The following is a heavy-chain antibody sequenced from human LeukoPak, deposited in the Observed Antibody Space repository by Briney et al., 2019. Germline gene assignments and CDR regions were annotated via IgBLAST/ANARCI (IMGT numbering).Heavy chain of an antibody. V-gene: IGHV4-39*07. CDR3: ARSSQNFYWGDSSGYYFDY. CDR2: IYYSGTT. D-gene: IGHD3-22*01. CDR1: GGSISSGSYY. J-gene: IGHJ4*02. Sequence: SEALSLTCTVSGGSISSGSYYWVWIRQPPGKGLEWIGTIYYSGTTYYNPSLKSRVTISVDTSKNQFSLRLSSVTAADTAVYYCARSSQNFYWGDSSGYYFDYWGQGTLVTVSS.